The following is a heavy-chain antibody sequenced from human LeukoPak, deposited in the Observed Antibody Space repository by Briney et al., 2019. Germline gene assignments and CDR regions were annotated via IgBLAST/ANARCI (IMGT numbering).Heavy chain of an antibody. V-gene: IGHV4-30-4*01. CDR3: ARATYDEGVYYFDY. Sequence: SETLSLTCTVSGGSISSGDYYWSWIRQPPGKGLEWIGYIYYSGSTYYNPSLKSRVTISVDKSKNQFSLKLSFVTAADTAVYYCARATYDEGVYYFDYWGQGTLVTVSS. CDR2: IYYSGST. CDR1: GGSISSGDYY. J-gene: IGHJ4*02. D-gene: IGHD1-1*01.